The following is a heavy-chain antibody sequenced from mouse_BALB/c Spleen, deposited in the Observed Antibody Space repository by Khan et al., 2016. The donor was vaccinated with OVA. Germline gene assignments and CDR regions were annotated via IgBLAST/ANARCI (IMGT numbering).Heavy chain of an antibody. CDR2: INPHFGET. V-gene: IGHV1-20*01. D-gene: IGHD1-1*01. Sequence: EVQLVESGPELVKPGASVKISCQASGYSFTGYFMHWVMQSPGKSLEWIGRINPHFGETFSSQKFVDKAKLTVDESSSTAHMELRSLTSEDSAVYYCARIYGSDCDYWGQGTTLTVSS. CDR3: ARIYGSDCDY. CDR1: GYSFTGYF. J-gene: IGHJ2*01.